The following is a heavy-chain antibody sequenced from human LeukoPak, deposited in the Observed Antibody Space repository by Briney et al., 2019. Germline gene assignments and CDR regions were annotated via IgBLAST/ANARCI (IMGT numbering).Heavy chain of an antibody. V-gene: IGHV3-53*01. CDR2: IYSGGST. Sequence: GGSLRLSCAASGFTVSSNYMSWVRQAPGKGLEGVSVIYSGGSTYYADSVKGGCSISRDNSKNTLYLQMNSLTAEDTAVSYCVGGWQQLGSWGRGTLVTVSS. CDR1: GFTVSSNY. CDR3: VGGWQQLGS. D-gene: IGHD1-1*01. J-gene: IGHJ5*02.